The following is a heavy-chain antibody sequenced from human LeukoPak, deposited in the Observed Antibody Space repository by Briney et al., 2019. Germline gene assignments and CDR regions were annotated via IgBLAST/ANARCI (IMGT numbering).Heavy chain of an antibody. V-gene: IGHV3-20*04. CDR1: GFTFDDYG. J-gene: IGHJ4*02. D-gene: IGHD3-22*01. Sequence: PGGSLRLSCAASGFTFDDYGMSWVRQAPGKGLEWVSGINWNGGSTGYADSVKGRFTTSRDNAKNSLYLQMNSLRAEDTALYYCARDEAYYYDSSGYPTAAYYFDYWGQGTLVTVSS. CDR3: ARDEAYYYDSSGYPTAAYYFDY. CDR2: INWNGGST.